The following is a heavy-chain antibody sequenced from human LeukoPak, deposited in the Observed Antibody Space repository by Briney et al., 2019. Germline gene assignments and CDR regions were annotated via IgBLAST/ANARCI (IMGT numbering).Heavy chain of an antibody. CDR2: INHSGYT. D-gene: IGHD4-17*01. V-gene: IGHV4-34*01. CDR1: GVSFNDYC. CDR3: TRMTTGHDY. J-gene: IGHJ4*02. Sequence: PSETLSLTCAVSGVSFNDYCWSWVRQTPGKGLEWIGEINHSGYTNDSPSLKSRVTLSIDTSRKQFSLNLRSMTDADTGIYYCTRMTTGHDYWGQGTLVTVSS.